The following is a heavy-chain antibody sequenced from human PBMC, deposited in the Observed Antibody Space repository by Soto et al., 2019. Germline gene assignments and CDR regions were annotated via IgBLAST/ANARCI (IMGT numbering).Heavy chain of an antibody. Sequence: QVQLVQSGAEVKKPGASVKVSCKASGYTFTSYAMHWVRQAPGQRLEWMGWINAGNGNTKYSQKFQGRVTITRDTSASTAYMELSSLRSEDTAVYYCARDLLWFGDTHFDYWGQGTLVTVSS. CDR3: ARDLLWFGDTHFDY. CDR2: INAGNGNT. J-gene: IGHJ4*02. V-gene: IGHV1-3*01. CDR1: GYTFTSYA. D-gene: IGHD3-10*01.